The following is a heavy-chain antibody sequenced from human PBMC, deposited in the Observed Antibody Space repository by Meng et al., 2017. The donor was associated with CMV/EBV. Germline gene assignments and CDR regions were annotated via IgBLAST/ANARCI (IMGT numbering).Heavy chain of an antibody. J-gene: IGHJ4*02. V-gene: IGHV1-2*02. D-gene: IGHD2-2*01. CDR2: INPNSGGT. Sequence: ASVKVSCKASGYTFTGYYMPWVRQAPGQGLEWMGWINPNSGGTNYAQKFQGRVTMTRDTSISTAYMELSRLRSDDTAVYYCARFVGYCSSTSCYPKRGLVDYWGQGTLVTVSS. CDR1: GYTFTGYY. CDR3: ARFVGYCSSTSCYPKRGLVDY.